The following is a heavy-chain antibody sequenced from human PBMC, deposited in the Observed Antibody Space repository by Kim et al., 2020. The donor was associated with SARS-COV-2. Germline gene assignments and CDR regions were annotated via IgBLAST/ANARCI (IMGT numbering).Heavy chain of an antibody. J-gene: IGHJ4*02. Sequence: STYYADSVKGRCTISRDIPKDTLYLQMNSRRVEDTAVYYCSSSTVGAYFDYWGQGSLVTVSS. V-gene: IGHV3-53*01. D-gene: IGHD1-26*01. CDR3: SSSTVGAYFDY. CDR2: ST.